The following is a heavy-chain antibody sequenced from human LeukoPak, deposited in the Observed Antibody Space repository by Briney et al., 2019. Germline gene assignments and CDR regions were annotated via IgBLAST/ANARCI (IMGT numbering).Heavy chain of an antibody. CDR3: VIFPRDILRYSADY. J-gene: IGHJ4*02. CDR1: AGTFRNYV. Sequence: SVKLSCKAYAGTFRNYVVTWVRQAPGGGLEWMGWIIPMLGTGNYAQKLQGRVTITADESTSTAYMELSSLRLEDTAVYYCVIFPRDILRYSADYWGQGTLVTVSS. V-gene: IGHV1-69*01. D-gene: IGHD2/OR15-2a*01. CDR2: IIPMLGTG.